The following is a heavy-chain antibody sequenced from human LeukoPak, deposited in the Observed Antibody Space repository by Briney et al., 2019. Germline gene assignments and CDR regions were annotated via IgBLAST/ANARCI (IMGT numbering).Heavy chain of an antibody. Sequence: PGGSLRLSCAASGFTFSNSGMSWVRQAPGKGLEWVSAISTDAGETHYADSVKGRFTISRDNSMNTVSLQMSSLRAEDTALYYCAKGSGNGYGSGPFDYWGQGTLVTVSS. CDR2: ISTDAGET. J-gene: IGHJ4*02. CDR1: GFTFSNSG. V-gene: IGHV3-23*01. D-gene: IGHD3-10*01. CDR3: AKGSGNGYGSGPFDY.